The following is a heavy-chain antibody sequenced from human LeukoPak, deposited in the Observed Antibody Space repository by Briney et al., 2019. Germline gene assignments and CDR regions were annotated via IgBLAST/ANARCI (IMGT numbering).Heavy chain of an antibody. CDR3: ARVSGYDWGSFYDY. CDR1: GDSISSSDSS. J-gene: IGHJ4*02. CDR2: IYYSGST. V-gene: IGHV4-39*07. Sequence: SETLSLTCTVSGDSISSSDSSWGWIRQPPGKGLEWIGTIYYSGSTYYNPSLKSRVTISVDTSKNQFSLKLSPVTAADTAVYYCARVSGYDWGSFYDYWGQGTLVTVSS. D-gene: IGHD5-12*01.